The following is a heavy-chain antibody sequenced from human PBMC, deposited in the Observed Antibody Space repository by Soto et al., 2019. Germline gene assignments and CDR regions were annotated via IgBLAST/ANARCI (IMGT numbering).Heavy chain of an antibody. V-gene: IGHV6-1*01. D-gene: IGHD1-1*01. J-gene: IGHJ6*03. CDR1: GDSVSSNSAA. Sequence: SQTLSLTCDISGDSVSSNSAAWNWIRQTPSRGLEWLGRTYYRSKWYINYAVSVKSRITVNPDTSKNQFSLQLNSVTPEDTAVYYCARGSWDDVTGHYYMDVWGKGTTVAVSS. CDR3: ARGSWDDVTGHYYMDV. CDR2: TYYRSKWYI.